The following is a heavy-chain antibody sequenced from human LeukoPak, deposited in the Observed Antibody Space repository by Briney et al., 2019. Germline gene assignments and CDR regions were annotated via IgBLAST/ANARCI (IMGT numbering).Heavy chain of an antibody. CDR3: ARDLAAARLDF. J-gene: IGHJ4*02. V-gene: IGHV3-33*01. CDR2: IWYDGSQE. Sequence: GGALRLSCAASGFTFSNHGMHWVRQAPGKGLEWVANIWYDGSQEYYADTVKGRFTISRDISKNTLYLQMNSLRAEDTAVYYCARDLAAARLDFRGQGTLVTVSS. D-gene: IGHD6-6*01. CDR1: GFTFSNHG.